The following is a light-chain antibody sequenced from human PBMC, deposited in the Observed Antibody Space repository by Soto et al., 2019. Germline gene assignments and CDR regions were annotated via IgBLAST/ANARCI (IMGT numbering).Light chain of an antibody. CDR3: SSYTSSSTLLYA. Sequence: QSALTQPASVSGSPGQSITISCTGTSSDVGGYNYVSWYQQHPGKAPKLMIYDVSNRPSGVSNRFSGSKSGNTASLTISGLQAEDEADYYCSSYTSSSTLLYAFGTGPKLTVL. CDR1: SSDVGGYNY. J-gene: IGLJ1*01. CDR2: DVS. V-gene: IGLV2-14*01.